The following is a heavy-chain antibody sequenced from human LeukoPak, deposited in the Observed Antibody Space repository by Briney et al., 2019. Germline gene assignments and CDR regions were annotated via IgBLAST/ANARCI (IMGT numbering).Heavy chain of an antibody. Sequence: PRASVKVSCKASGYTFTDYYMHWVRQAPGQGLEWMGWINPNSRGTNYAQKFQGRVTMTRDTSISTAYMELSRLRSDDTAVYYCARDRSTSHGSGRYYGMDVWGQGTTVTVSS. CDR3: ARDRSTSHGSGRYYGMDV. CDR2: INPNSRGT. J-gene: IGHJ6*02. V-gene: IGHV1-2*02. D-gene: IGHD3-10*01. CDR1: GYTFTDYY.